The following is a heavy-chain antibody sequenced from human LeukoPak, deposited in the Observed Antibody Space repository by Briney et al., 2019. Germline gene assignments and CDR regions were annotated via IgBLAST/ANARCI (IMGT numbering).Heavy chain of an antibody. Sequence: PSETLSLTCAVSGGSLSGYYWNWIRQPPGKGLEWIGYANAVGSTKYNPSLSSRLTISVDKSKNQFSLKLNSVTAADSAVYFCARRVPAASGGGFDYWGQGTLVAVSS. CDR2: ANAVGST. D-gene: IGHD2-2*01. V-gene: IGHV4-4*08. J-gene: IGHJ4*02. CDR3: ARRVPAASGGGFDY. CDR1: GGSLSGYY.